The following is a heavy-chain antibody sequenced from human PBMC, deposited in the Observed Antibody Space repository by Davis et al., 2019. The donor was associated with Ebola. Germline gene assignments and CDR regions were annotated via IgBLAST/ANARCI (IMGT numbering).Heavy chain of an antibody. CDR3: AREGGRYYDSSGYVFDI. J-gene: IGHJ3*02. D-gene: IGHD3-22*01. Sequence: ASVKVSCKASGYRSTSYYMHWVRQAPGQGLEWMEIINPITGGTSYAQNFQVRVNMTRDTSTSTVYMELSSLRSEDTAVYYCAREGGRYYDSSGYVFDIWGQGTMVKVSS. V-gene: IGHV1-46*01. CDR1: GYRSTSYY. CDR2: INPITGGT.